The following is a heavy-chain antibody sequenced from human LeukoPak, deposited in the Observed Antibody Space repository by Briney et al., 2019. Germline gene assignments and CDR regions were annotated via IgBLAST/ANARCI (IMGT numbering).Heavy chain of an antibody. V-gene: IGHV1-18*01. CDR3: ARSYYYGSGSRPLDF. Sequence: GASVKVSCKASGYTFTSYGISWVRQAPGQGLEWMGWISGYNGNTHYAQNLQDRVTMTTDTSASTAYMELRSLRSDETAVYYCARSYYYGSGSRPLDFWGQGTLVTVSS. D-gene: IGHD3-10*01. J-gene: IGHJ4*02. CDR1: GYTFTSYG. CDR2: ISGYNGNT.